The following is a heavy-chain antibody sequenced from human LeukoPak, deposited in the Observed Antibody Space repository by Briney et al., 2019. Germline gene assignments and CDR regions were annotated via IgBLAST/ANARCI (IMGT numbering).Heavy chain of an antibody. D-gene: IGHD2-8*01. CDR1: GYSFNSYG. V-gene: IGHV1-18*01. CDR3: ARDAGSQYCTNGVCSTHDAFDI. Sequence: ASVKVSCKASGYSFNSYGISWVRHAPGRGREWMGWIIVYNGNTNYAQKLQGRVTMTTNTSPSTAYMELRSLRSDDTAVYYCARDAGSQYCTNGVCSTHDAFDIWGQGTMVTVSS. J-gene: IGHJ3*02. CDR2: IIVYNGNT.